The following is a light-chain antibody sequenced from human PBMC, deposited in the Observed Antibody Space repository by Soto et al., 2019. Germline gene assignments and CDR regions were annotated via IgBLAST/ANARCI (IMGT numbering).Light chain of an antibody. Sequence: EIVLTQSPGTLSLSPGDRATLSCRASESVRSSSLAWYQHKPGQAPRLVISGTSRRATGIPDRFSGSGSGTDFTLTINRLEPEDFAMYYCQQYGSMWTFGQGTNVDIK. CDR1: ESVRSSS. CDR3: QQYGSMWT. CDR2: GTS. J-gene: IGKJ1*01. V-gene: IGKV3-20*01.